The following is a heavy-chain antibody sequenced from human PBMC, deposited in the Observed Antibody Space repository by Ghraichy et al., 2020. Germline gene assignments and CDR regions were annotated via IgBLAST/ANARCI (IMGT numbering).Heavy chain of an antibody. CDR2: IFTPGST. CDR1: GSSISSCSYY. J-gene: IGHJ4*02. CDR3: ARGRGPRFDF. V-gene: IGHV4-61*02. D-gene: IGHD5-12*01. Sequence: SETLSLTCTVSGSSISSCSYYLYWLLHPAGKRLEWIGRIFTPGSTKYNPSLESRVTMSGDTSRAQFSMRLTSVTAADSAIYYCARGRGPRFDFWAQRLLVIV.